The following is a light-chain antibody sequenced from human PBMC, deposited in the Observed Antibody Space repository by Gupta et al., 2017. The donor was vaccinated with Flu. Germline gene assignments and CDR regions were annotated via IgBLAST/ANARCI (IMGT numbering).Light chain of an antibody. V-gene: IGKV4-1*01. CDR2: RAC. CDR1: QSGIYNAKNRNY. J-gene: IGKJ4*01. CDR3: LQEDTTPPS. Sequence: IVLTQSPDSLAVSLGERPTINCKASQSGIYNAKNRNYVAWYQKNTGHPPRLLMYRACTRGSGLPARLSHCRSVRDFTLTISSLHAEDVAVYFFLQEDTTPPSFGAGTKVEIK.